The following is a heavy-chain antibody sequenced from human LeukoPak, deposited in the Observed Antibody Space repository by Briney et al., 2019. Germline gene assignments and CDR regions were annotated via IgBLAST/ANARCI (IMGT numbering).Heavy chain of an antibody. CDR3: AKDRYYDSSGYPSNYYYYYMDV. V-gene: IGHV3-30*02. D-gene: IGHD3-22*01. CDR1: GFTFSSYG. J-gene: IGHJ6*03. Sequence: GGSLRLSCAASGFTFSSYGMHWVRQAPGKGLEWVAFIRYDGSNKNYADSVKGRFTISRDNSKNTLYLQMNSLRAEDTAVYYCAKDRYYDSSGYPSNYYYYYMDVWGKGTTVTVSS. CDR2: IRYDGSNK.